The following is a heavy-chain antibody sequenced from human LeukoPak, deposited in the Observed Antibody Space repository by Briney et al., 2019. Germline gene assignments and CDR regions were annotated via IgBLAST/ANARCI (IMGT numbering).Heavy chain of an antibody. Sequence: SETLSLTCAVYGGSFSGYYWSWIRQPPGKGLDWIGEINHSGSTNYNPSLKSRVTISVDTSKNQFSLKLSSVTAADTAVYYCARHRRYGGGGRFAEYFQHWGQGTLVTVSS. V-gene: IGHV4-34*01. CDR1: GGSFSGYY. CDR2: INHSGST. D-gene: IGHD4-23*01. CDR3: ARHRRYGGGGRFAEYFQH. J-gene: IGHJ1*01.